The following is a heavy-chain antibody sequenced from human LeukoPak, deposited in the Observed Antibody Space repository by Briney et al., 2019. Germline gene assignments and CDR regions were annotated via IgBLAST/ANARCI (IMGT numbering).Heavy chain of an antibody. CDR1: GYTFTSYD. Sequence: ASVKVSCKASGYTFTSYDINWVRQATGQGLEWMGWMNPNSGNTGYAQKFQGRVTITRNASISTAYMELSSLRSEDTAVYYCARAPPRIAAAGTIFDYWGQGTLVTVSS. CDR3: ARAPPRIAAAGTIFDY. J-gene: IGHJ4*02. V-gene: IGHV1-8*03. CDR2: MNPNSGNT. D-gene: IGHD6-13*01.